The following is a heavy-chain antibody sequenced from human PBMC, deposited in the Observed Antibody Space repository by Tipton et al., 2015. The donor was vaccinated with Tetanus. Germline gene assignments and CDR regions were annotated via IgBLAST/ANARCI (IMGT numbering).Heavy chain of an antibody. J-gene: IGHJ3*02. V-gene: IGHV4-59*01. CDR3: ARWGDASGSTNLYAFDI. CDR1: GASISSYY. D-gene: IGHD3-10*01. CDR2: THHSGNT. Sequence: GLVKPSETLSPTCSVSGASISSYYWNWIRQVPGKGLEWIGYTHHSGNTNYNPSLSGRVTTSVDTSKNQFSLKMSSVTAADTAVYYCARWGDASGSTNLYAFDIWGQGTMVSVSS.